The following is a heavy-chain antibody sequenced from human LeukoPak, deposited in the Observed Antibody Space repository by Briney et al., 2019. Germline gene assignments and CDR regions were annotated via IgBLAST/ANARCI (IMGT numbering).Heavy chain of an antibody. Sequence: SETLSLTCTVSGVSFSSYYWSWIRQPAGKGLEWIGRIYTSGSTNYDPSLMSRVTMSVDTSKNQFSLKLSSVTAAHTAVYYCARDAIQLWDNDAFDIWGQGTMVTVSS. D-gene: IGHD5-18*01. CDR1: GVSFSSYY. J-gene: IGHJ3*02. V-gene: IGHV4-4*07. CDR3: ARDAIQLWDNDAFDI. CDR2: IYTSGST.